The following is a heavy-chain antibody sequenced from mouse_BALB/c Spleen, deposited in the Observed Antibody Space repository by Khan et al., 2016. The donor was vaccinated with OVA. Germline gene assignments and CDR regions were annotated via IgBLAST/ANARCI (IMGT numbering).Heavy chain of an antibody. CDR2: IWAGGST. CDR3: ARNREPDYFDY. V-gene: IGHV2-9*02. CDR1: RFSLTSYG. Sequence: QVQLKESGPGLVAPSQSLSITCTVSRFSLTSYGAHWIRQPPGKGLEWLGVIWAGGSTNYNSALMSRLSISKDNSKSQVFLKMNSLQTDDTAMYFCARNREPDYFDYWGQGTTLTVSS. J-gene: IGHJ2*01.